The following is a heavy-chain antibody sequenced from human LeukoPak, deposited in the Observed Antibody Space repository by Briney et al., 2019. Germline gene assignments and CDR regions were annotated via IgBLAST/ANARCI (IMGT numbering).Heavy chain of an antibody. D-gene: IGHD3-9*01. V-gene: IGHV4-34*01. CDR2: INHSGST. CDR3: ARHLRSPRLDWLFRYFDY. Sequence: SETLSLTCAVYGGSFSGYYWSWIRQPPGKGLEWTGEINHSGSTNYNPSLKSRVTISVDTSKNQFSLKLSSVTAADTAVYYCARHLRSPRLDWLFRYFDYWGQGTLVTVSS. J-gene: IGHJ4*02. CDR1: GGSFSGYY.